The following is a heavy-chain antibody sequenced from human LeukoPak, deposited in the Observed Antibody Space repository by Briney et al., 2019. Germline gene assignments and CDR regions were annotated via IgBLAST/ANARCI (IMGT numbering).Heavy chain of an antibody. CDR3: ARLNTKSHCSGGSCYSRYFDY. V-gene: IGHV2-70*11. Sequence: SGPALVKPTQTLTLTCTFSGFSPSTSGMCVSWIRQPPGKALEWLARIDWDDDKYYSTSLKTRLTISKDTSKNQVVLTMTSMDPVDTATYFCARLNTKSHCSGGSCYSRYFDYWGQGTLVTVSS. CDR1: GFSPSTSGMC. CDR2: IDWDDDK. D-gene: IGHD2-15*01. J-gene: IGHJ4*02.